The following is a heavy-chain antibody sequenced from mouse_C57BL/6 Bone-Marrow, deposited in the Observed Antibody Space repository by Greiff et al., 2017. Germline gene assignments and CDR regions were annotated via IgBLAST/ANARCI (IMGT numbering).Heavy chain of an antibody. CDR1: GFTFSDYY. Sequence: EVQLQESEGGLVQPGSSMKLSCTASGFTFSDYYMAWVRQVPEKGLEWVANINYDGSSTYYLDSLKSRFIFSRDNAKNILYLQMSSLKSEDTATYYWARDRLGFFDYWGQGTTLTVSS. V-gene: IGHV5-16*01. CDR3: ARDRLGFFDY. CDR2: INYDGSST. J-gene: IGHJ2*01. D-gene: IGHD4-1*01.